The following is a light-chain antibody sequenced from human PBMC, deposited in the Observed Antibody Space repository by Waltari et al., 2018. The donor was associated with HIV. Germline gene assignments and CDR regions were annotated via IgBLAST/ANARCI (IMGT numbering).Light chain of an antibody. CDR2: DVT. CDR1: SGALDGSSF. V-gene: IGLV2-11*01. J-gene: IGLJ1*01. Sequence: QSALTQPRSVSGSPGQSVTLSCPGSSGALDGSSFVSWYQPHPGEAPKVVIYDVTKRPSGVPDRFSGSRSGNTASLTISGLQAEDEADYFCCSFVGSYSYVFGTGTKVTVL. CDR3: CSFVGSYSYV.